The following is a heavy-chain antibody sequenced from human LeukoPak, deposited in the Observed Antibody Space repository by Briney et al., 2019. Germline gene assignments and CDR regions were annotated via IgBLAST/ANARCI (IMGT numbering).Heavy chain of an antibody. CDR1: GFTVSNNY. Sequence: GGSLRLSCAASGFTVSNNYMSWVRQAPGMGLEWIAVIYSGGSTFHADSVKGRFIISRDNSKNTLYLQMNSLRVEDTAVYYCATGTHPGNWGQGTLVTVSS. V-gene: IGHV3-66*01. J-gene: IGHJ4*02. D-gene: IGHD1-26*01. CDR2: IYSGGST. CDR3: ATGTHPGN.